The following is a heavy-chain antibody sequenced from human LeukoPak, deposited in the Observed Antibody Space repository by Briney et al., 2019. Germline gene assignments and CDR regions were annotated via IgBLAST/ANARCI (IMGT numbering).Heavy chain of an antibody. D-gene: IGHD6-13*01. CDR2: IISDGSST. Sequence: PGGSLRLSCAAPGFTFSNYWMHWVRQAPEKGLVWVSRIISDGSSTSYADSVKGRFTISRDNAKNTLYLQMNSLRAEDTAVYYCARVARAAAGATWFDPWGQGTLVTVSS. CDR3: ARVARAAAGATWFDP. V-gene: IGHV3-74*01. J-gene: IGHJ5*02. CDR1: GFTFSNYW.